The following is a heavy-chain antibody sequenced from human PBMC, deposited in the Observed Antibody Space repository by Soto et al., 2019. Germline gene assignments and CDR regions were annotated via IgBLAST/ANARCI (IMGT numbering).Heavy chain of an antibody. CDR1: RCRFTTYL. Sequence: AGSLNLSSGTFRCRFTTYLIGGELQMPGKGLELMGIIYPGDSDTTYGPSFQGQVTISADKSISTAYLQWSSLKVSDTAMYYCARLGQYCSGASCYTNAFDIWGQGTLVTVSS. V-gene: IGHV5-51*01. D-gene: IGHD2-15*01. CDR2: IYPGDSDT. CDR3: ARLGQYCSGASCYTNAFDI. J-gene: IGHJ3*02.